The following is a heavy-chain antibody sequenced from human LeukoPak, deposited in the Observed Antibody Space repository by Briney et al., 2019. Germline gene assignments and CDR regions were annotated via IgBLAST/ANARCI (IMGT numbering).Heavy chain of an antibody. J-gene: IGHJ4*02. Sequence: GGSLRLSCAASGFTFSSYSMNWVRQAPGKGLEWVSSISSSSSYIYYADSVKGRFTISRDNAKNSLYLRMNSLRAEDTAVYYCARGEMATIIEYFDYWGQGTLVTVSS. CDR3: ARGEMATIIEYFDY. CDR2: ISSSSSYI. CDR1: GFTFSSYS. V-gene: IGHV3-21*01. D-gene: IGHD5-24*01.